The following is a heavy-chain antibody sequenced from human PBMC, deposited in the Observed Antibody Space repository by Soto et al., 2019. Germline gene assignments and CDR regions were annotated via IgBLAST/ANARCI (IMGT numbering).Heavy chain of an antibody. D-gene: IGHD3-10*01. Sequence: PGGSLRLSCAASGFTFSSYWMSWVRQAPGKGLEWVANIKQDGSEKYYVDSVKGRFTISRDNAKNSLYLQMNSLRAEDTAVYYCARDGEWFGELLPPYYYYGMDVWGQGTTVTSP. CDR1: GFTFSSYW. J-gene: IGHJ6*02. CDR2: IKQDGSEK. V-gene: IGHV3-7*03. CDR3: ARDGEWFGELLPPYYYYGMDV.